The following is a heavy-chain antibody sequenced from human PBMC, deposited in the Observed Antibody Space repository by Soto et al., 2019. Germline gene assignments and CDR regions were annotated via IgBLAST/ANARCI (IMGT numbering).Heavy chain of an antibody. CDR1: GFSFSGYY. CDR2: ISPATTYT. J-gene: IGHJ6*02. V-gene: IGHV3-11*05. Sequence: GGSLRLSCAASGFSFSGYYMTWIRQAPGKGLEWISLISPATTYTKYADSVKGRFTISRDNAKNSLYLQMNRLRAEDTAVYYCARVSWREKYGMDVWGQGATVTVSS. CDR3: ARVSWREKYGMDV.